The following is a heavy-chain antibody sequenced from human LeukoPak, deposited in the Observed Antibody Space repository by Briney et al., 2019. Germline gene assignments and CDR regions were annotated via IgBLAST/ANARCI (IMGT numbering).Heavy chain of an antibody. D-gene: IGHD1-26*01. Sequence: ASVKVSCKVSGYTLTELSMHWVRQAPGKGLEWMGGFDPEDGETIYAQKFQGRVTITADKSTSTAYMELSSLRSEDTAVYYCARDYSGSYTGYFDYWGQGTLVTVSS. J-gene: IGHJ4*02. CDR2: FDPEDGET. CDR3: ARDYSGSYTGYFDY. V-gene: IGHV1-24*01. CDR1: GYTLTELS.